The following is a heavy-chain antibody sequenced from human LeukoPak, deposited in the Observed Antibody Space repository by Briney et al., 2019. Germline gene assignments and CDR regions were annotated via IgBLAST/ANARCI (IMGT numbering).Heavy chain of an antibody. CDR3: AREDGYCSGGNCYSYFDS. V-gene: IGHV3-7*01. D-gene: IGHD2-15*01. CDR1: GFTFSHFW. Sequence: GGSLRLSCAASGFTFSHFWMSWVRQAPGKGLEWVAYIKKTGSETYYVDSVKGRFTTTRDNTRNSLFLQMYSLRAEDTAVYFCAREDGYCSGGNCYSYFDSWGQGTLVTVSS. J-gene: IGHJ4*02. CDR2: IKKTGSET.